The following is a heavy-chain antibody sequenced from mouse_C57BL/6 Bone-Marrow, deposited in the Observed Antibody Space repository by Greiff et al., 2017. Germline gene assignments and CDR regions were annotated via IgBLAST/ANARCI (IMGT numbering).Heavy chain of an antibody. J-gene: IGHJ4*01. CDR2: IYPRDGST. D-gene: IGHD1-1*01. CDR1: GYTFTSYD. CDR3: ARITTVVATKDAMDY. Sequence: VQLQQSGPELVKPGASVKLSCKASGYTFTSYDINWVKQRPGQGLEWIGWIYPRDGSTKYNEKFKGKATLTVDTSSSTAYMELHSLTSEDSAVYFCARITTVVATKDAMDYWGQATSVTFSS. V-gene: IGHV1-85*01.